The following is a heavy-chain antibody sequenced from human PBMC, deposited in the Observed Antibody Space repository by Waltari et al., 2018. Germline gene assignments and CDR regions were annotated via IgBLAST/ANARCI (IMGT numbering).Heavy chain of an antibody. CDR3: ARDRGYDFWSGYCDY. CDR1: GFTFSSYW. V-gene: IGHV3-7*01. CDR2: IKQDGSEK. D-gene: IGHD3-3*01. J-gene: IGHJ4*02. Sequence: EVQLVESGGGLVQPGGSLRLSCAASGFTFSSYWMSWVRQAPGKGLEWVANIKQDGSEKYYVDSVKGRFTISRDNAKNSLYLQMNSLRAEDTAVYYCARDRGYDFWSGYCDYWGQGTLVTVSS.